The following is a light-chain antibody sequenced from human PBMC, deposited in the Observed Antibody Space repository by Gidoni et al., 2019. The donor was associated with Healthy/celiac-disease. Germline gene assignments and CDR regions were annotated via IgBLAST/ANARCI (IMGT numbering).Light chain of an antibody. CDR1: SLRSYY. CDR2: GKN. V-gene: IGLV3-19*01. Sequence: SFDLPQAPPVSVALGKTVRTTCQGDSLRSYYASWYQQKPGQAPVLVIYGKNNRPSGIPDRSSGSSSGNTASLTITGAQAEDEADYYCNSRDSSGNHHYVFGTGTKVTVL. CDR3: NSRDSSGNHHYV. J-gene: IGLJ1*01.